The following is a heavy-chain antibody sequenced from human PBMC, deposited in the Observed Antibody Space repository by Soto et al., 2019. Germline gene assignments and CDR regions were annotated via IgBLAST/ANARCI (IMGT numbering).Heavy chain of an antibody. J-gene: IGHJ6*02. CDR2: MYYIGST. V-gene: IGHV4-39*01. Sequence: SETLSLTCNVSGGSISSSSYYWGWIRQPPGKGLEWIGIMYYIGSTYNNPSLKSRVTISADTSKNQFSLKLRSVTAADTAVYYCATGGWELPQWDYFYGMDVWGQGTTVTVSS. CDR1: GGSISSSSYY. CDR3: ATGGWELPQWDYFYGMDV. D-gene: IGHD1-26*01.